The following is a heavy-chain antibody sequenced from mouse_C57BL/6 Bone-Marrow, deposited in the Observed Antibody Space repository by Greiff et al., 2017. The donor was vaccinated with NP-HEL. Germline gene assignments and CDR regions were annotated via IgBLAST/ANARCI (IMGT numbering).Heavy chain of an antibody. CDR1: GYSFTGYY. Sequence: EVQLQQSGPELVKPGASVKISCKASGYSFTGYYMNWVKQSPEKSLEWIGEINPSTGGTTYNQKFKAKATLTVDKSSSTAYMQLKSLTSADSAVYYGARAAPGLYYLDYWGKGTTLTVSS. CDR2: INPSTGGT. D-gene: IGHD6-1*01. V-gene: IGHV1-42*01. CDR3: ARAAPGLYYLDY. J-gene: IGHJ2*01.